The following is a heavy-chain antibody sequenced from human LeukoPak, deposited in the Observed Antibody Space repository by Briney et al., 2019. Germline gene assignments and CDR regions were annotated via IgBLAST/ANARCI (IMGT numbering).Heavy chain of an antibody. J-gene: IGHJ5*02. CDR3: GRHVSPYDPPEFNWFDP. CDR1: GFTLSNHW. D-gene: IGHD3-16*01. CDR2: IKQDGIEK. Sequence: GGSLRLSCAASGFTLSNHWMIWVRQAPGKGLECVANIKQDGIEKYYLDSVKGRFTISRDNAKNSVYLQMNSLRVEDTAVYYCGRHVSPYDPPEFNWFDPWGQGTLVTVSS. V-gene: IGHV3-7*01.